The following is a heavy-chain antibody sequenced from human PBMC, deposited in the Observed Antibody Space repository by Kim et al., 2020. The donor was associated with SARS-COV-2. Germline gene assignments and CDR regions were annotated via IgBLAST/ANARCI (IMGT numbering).Heavy chain of an antibody. CDR1: GGSISSYY. J-gene: IGHJ6*02. CDR3: AGSNGIAAGPYYYYGMDV. Sequence: SETLSLTCTVSGGSISSYYWSWIRQPPGKGLEWIGYIYYSGSTNYNPSLKSRVTISVDTSKNQFSLKLSSVTAADTAVYYCAGSNGIAAGPYYYYGMDVWGQGTTVTVSS. CDR2: IYYSGST. D-gene: IGHD6-13*01. V-gene: IGHV4-59*08.